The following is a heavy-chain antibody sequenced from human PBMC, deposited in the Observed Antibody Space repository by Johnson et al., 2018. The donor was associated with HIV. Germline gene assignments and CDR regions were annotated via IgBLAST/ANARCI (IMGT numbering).Heavy chain of an antibody. Sequence: QVQLVESGGGVVQPGRSLRLSCTASGFAFSSYALHWVRQAPGKGLEWVAVISSDGRDAYYADSVKGRFTSSRDNSKNTLYLQMNSLRAEDTAVYYCAKAKWGAAFDLWGQGTLVIVSS. CDR2: ISSDGRDA. D-gene: IGHD1-26*01. V-gene: IGHV3-30*04. CDR3: AKAKWGAAFDL. J-gene: IGHJ3*01. CDR1: GFAFSSYA.